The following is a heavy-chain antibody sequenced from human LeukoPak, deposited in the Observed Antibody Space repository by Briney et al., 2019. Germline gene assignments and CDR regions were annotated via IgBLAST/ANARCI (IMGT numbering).Heavy chain of an antibody. Sequence: SETLSLTCAVSGGSISSSNWWSWVRQPPGKGLEWIGGIYHSGSTNYNPSLKSRVTISVDKSKNQFSLKLSSVTAADTAVYYCARWIQLWYYFDYWGQGTLVTVSS. V-gene: IGHV4-4*02. J-gene: IGHJ4*02. CDR2: IYHSGST. CDR3: ARWIQLWYYFDY. CDR1: GGSISSSNW. D-gene: IGHD5-18*01.